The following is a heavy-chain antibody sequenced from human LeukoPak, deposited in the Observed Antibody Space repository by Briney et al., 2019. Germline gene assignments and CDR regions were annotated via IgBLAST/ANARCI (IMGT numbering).Heavy chain of an antibody. CDR3: ARPDSGSEGFDY. V-gene: IGHV4-39*01. J-gene: IGHJ4*02. CDR2: IYYSGST. D-gene: IGHD1-26*01. Sequence: SETLSLTCTVSGGSISSSSYYWGWIRQPPGKGLEWIGSIYYSGSTNYNPALKSLVTISVDTSKNQFSLKLSSVTAADTAVYYCARPDSGSEGFDYWGQGTLVTVSS. CDR1: GGSISSSSYY.